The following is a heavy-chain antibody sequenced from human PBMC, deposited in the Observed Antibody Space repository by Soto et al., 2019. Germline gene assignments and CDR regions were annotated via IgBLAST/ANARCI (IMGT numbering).Heavy chain of an antibody. J-gene: IGHJ4*02. Sequence: PSETLSLTCTVSGGSISSGGYYWSWIRQHPGKGLEWIGYIYYSGSTYYNPSLKSRVTISVDTSKNQFSLKLSSVTAADTAVYYWARVDLAMVPFAYLGQGTLVTVSS. D-gene: IGHD5-18*01. CDR1: GGSISSGGYY. V-gene: IGHV4-31*03. CDR3: ARVDLAMVPFAY. CDR2: IYYSGST.